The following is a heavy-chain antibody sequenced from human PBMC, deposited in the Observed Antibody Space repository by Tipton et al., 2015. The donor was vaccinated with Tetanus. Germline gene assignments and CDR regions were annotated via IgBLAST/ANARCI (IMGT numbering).Heavy chain of an antibody. D-gene: IGHD3-22*01. J-gene: IGHJ3*01. CDR1: GGSVSSGSYY. Sequence: TLSLTCTVSGGSVSSGSYYWGWIRHPPGKGLEWIGYIYYSGGTYYNPSLKSRVTISVDTSKTQFSLNLSSVTAADTAVYYCARAPGYGIVAPDHNAFDVWGQGTMVTVSS. CDR3: ARAPGYGIVAPDHNAFDV. V-gene: IGHV4-61*01. CDR2: IYYSGGT.